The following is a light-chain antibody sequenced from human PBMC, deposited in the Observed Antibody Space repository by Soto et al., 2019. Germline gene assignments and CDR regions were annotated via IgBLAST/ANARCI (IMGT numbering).Light chain of an antibody. CDR1: SSDVGRYDY. CDR2: EVF. J-gene: IGLJ2*01. Sequence: QSALTQPPSASGSPGQSVTISCPGTSSDVGRYDYVSWYQHLPGKAPKLLIHEVFRRPSGVPDRFSGSKSGNTASLTVSGLQAEDEADYYCSAFAGSNIPVVFGGGTQLTVL. CDR3: SAFAGSNIPVV. V-gene: IGLV2-8*01.